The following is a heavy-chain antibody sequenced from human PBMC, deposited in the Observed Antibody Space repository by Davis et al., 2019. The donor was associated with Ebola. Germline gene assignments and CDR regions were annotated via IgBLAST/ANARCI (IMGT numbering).Heavy chain of an antibody. CDR3: ARERWLRGYYFDY. D-gene: IGHD5-24*01. CDR1: GFTFSNAW. J-gene: IGHJ4*02. Sequence: GESLKISCAVSGFTFSNAWVNWVRQAPGKGLEWVGRIKSRANGGTTDYAAPVKGRFTISRNDTEETLYLQMDSLKSEDTSVYYCARERWLRGYYFDYWGQGTLVTVSS. CDR2: IKSRANGGTT. V-gene: IGHV3-15*07.